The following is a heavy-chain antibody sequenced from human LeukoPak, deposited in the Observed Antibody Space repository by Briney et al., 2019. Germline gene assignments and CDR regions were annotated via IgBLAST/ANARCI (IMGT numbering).Heavy chain of an antibody. J-gene: IGHJ4*02. CDR2: IYHSGST. D-gene: IGHD3-10*01. Sequence: GPLSLTCAVSGGSISSSNWWSWVRQPPGKGLEWIGEIYHSGSTNYNPSLKSRVTISVDKSKNQFSLKLSSVTAADTAVYYCARVSDYYGSGSYYKGFDYWGQGTLVTVSS. V-gene: IGHV4-4*02. CDR3: ARVSDYYGSGSYYKGFDY. CDR1: GGSISSSNW.